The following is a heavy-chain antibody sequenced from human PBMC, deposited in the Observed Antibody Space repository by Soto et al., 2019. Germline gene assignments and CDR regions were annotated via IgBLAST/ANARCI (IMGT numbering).Heavy chain of an antibody. Sequence: QLQLVQSGAEVKRPGASVRVSCKAYGYPFSKYGISWIRQAPGQGLEWIGGIKPDNGDTNYAQKLQVRVTMTTDTTPNTADRQLMSLRSDDTDVYYCGSFYDSGFDPWGQGTMVSVSS. J-gene: IGHJ5*02. CDR3: GSFYDSGFDP. CDR1: GYPFSKYG. CDR2: IKPDNGDT. D-gene: IGHD5-12*01. V-gene: IGHV1-18*04.